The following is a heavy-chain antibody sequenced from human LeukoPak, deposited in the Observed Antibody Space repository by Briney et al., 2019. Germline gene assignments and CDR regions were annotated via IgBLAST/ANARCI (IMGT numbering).Heavy chain of an antibody. CDR2: ISYSGSA. CDR1: NGSFSNHF. Sequence: ASETLSLTCTVSNGSFSNHFWSWIRQPPGKGLEWIGYISYSGSAHYDPSLKSRVTISVDTSKNQFSLKLGSVTAADTAVYYCASGVAVDPDTFDVWGLGTLVTVSS. CDR3: ASGVAVDPDTFDV. V-gene: IGHV4-59*08. D-gene: IGHD6-19*01. J-gene: IGHJ3*01.